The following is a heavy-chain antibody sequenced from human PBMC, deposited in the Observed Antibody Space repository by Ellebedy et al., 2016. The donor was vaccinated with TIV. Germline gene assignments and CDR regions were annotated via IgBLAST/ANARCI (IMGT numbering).Heavy chain of an antibody. CDR1: GYSISSGYY. J-gene: IGHJ4*02. Sequence: SETLSLXXTVSGYSISSGYYWSWIRQPPGKGLEWIGYIYYSGSTNYNPSLKSRVTISVDTSKNQFSLKLSSVTAADTAVYYCARYPPRSYPFDYWGQGTLVTVSS. V-gene: IGHV4-61*01. CDR3: ARYPPRSYPFDY. D-gene: IGHD1-26*01. CDR2: IYYSGST.